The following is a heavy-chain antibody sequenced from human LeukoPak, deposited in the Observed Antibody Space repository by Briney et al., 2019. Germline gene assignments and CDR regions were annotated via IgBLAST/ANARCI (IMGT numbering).Heavy chain of an antibody. CDR3: ASLSAMNYDIWSGYTNWFDP. Sequence: SETLSLTCTVSGGSISSYYWSWIRQPPGKGLEWIGYIYYSGSTNYNPSLKSRVTISVDTSKNQFSLKLSSVTAADTAAYYCASLSAMNYDIWSGYTNWFDPWGQGTLVTVSS. D-gene: IGHD3-3*01. V-gene: IGHV4-59*08. CDR1: GGSISSYY. CDR2: IYYSGST. J-gene: IGHJ5*02.